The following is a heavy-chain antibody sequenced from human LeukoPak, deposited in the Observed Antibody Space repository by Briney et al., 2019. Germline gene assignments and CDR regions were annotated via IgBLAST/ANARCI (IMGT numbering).Heavy chain of an antibody. CDR3: ARDYGDYDEFDY. J-gene: IGHJ4*02. Sequence: PGGSLRLSCAASGFTFSGYGIHWVRQAPGKGLEGVAVISYDGSSKYYADSVKGRFTISRDNSKNTLYLQMNSLRAEDTAVYYCARDYGDYDEFDYWGQGTLVTVSS. V-gene: IGHV3-30*03. CDR1: GFTFSGYG. D-gene: IGHD4-17*01. CDR2: ISYDGSSK.